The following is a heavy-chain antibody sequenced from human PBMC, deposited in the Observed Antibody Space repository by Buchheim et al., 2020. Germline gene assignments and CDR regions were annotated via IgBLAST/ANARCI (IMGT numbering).Heavy chain of an antibody. CDR2: ISSSSSTI. Sequence: EVQLVESGGGLVPPGGSLRLSCAASGFTFSNYWMYWVRQAPGRGLEWVSYISSSSSTIYYADSVKGRFTISRDNAKNSLYLQMNSLRAEDTAVYYCARDWRDTIFGVVIKSLYYYYGMDVWGQGTT. J-gene: IGHJ6*02. CDR3: ARDWRDTIFGVVIKSLYYYYGMDV. CDR1: GFTFSNYW. V-gene: IGHV3-48*01. D-gene: IGHD3-3*01.